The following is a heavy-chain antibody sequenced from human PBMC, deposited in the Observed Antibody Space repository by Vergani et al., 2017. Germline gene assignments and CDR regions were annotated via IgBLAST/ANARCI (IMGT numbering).Heavy chain of an antibody. V-gene: IGHV3-30*02. CDR3: VKDRGASIGFDD. CDR1: GFSFGSYG. Sequence: QVQLVESGGGVVQPGGSQRLSCAASGFSFGSYGMHWVRVRLAPGKGLEWLAYLRHDGTTKQSADSVKGRFTISRDNSKNMLYLQMDSLRPEDTAMFYCVKDRGASIGFDDWGQGTQVTVSS. D-gene: IGHD2-2*01. J-gene: IGHJ4*02. CDR2: LRHDGTTK.